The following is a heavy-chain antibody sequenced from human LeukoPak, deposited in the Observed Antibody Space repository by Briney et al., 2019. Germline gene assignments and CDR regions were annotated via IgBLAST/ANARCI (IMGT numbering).Heavy chain of an antibody. CDR3: TTDLDY. V-gene: IGHV3-15*01. J-gene: IGHJ4*02. CDR2: IKSKSDGGTI. CDR1: GFIFTDVW. Sequence: GGSLRLPCAGAGFIFTDVWMSWVRQAPGKGLEWVGRIKSKSDGGTIDYAAPVKGRITVSRDDSRKTLSLELNNLKTEDTGVYYCTTDLDYWGQGTLVTVSS.